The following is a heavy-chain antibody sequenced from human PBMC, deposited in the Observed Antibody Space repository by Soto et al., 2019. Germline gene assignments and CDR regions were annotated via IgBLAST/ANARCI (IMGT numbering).Heavy chain of an antibody. CDR2: IYSGGST. J-gene: IGHJ5*02. V-gene: IGHV3-53*04. CDR1: GFTVSSNY. Sequence: EVQLVESGGGLVQPGGSLRLSCAASGFTVSSNYMSWVRQAPGKGLEWVSVIYSGGSTYYADSVKGRFTISRHNSKNTVYLQMNGLRAEDTAVYYCAREVGHGWFDPWGQGTLVTVSS. CDR3: AREVGHGWFDP.